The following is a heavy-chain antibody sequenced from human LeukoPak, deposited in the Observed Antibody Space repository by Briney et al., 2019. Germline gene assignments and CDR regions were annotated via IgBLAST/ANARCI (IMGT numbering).Heavy chain of an antibody. J-gene: IGHJ6*01. CDR3: ARHIVVVREYYYFGMDV. Sequence: ASVKVSCKASGYTFSNYGISWVRQAPRQGLEWIGWIHSNNGNTNYAQRLQGRVTMTTDPSTSTAYMELRSLRSDDTAVYYCARHIVVVREYYYFGMDVWGQGTTVTVSS. V-gene: IGHV1-18*01. CDR1: GYTFSNYG. D-gene: IGHD2-15*01. CDR2: IHSNNGNT.